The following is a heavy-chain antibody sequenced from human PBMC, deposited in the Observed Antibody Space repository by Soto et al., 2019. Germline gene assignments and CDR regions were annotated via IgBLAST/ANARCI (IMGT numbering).Heavy chain of an antibody. V-gene: IGHV1-69*01. Sequence: QVQLVQSGAEVKKPGSSVKVSCKASGGTFSSYAISWVRQAPGQGLEWMGGIIPIFGTANYAQKFQGRVTITADESTSKAYMELSSLRSEDTAVDYCARKASVAGIPGWFDPWGQGTLVTVSS. CDR3: ARKASVAGIPGWFDP. J-gene: IGHJ5*02. CDR2: IIPIFGTA. CDR1: GGTFSSYA. D-gene: IGHD6-19*01.